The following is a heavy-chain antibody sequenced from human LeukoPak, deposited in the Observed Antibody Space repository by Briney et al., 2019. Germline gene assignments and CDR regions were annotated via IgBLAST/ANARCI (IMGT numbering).Heavy chain of an antibody. Sequence: GGSLRLSCAASGFTFSDYYMSWIRQAPGKGLEWVSYISSSGSTIYYADSVKGRLTVSRDNSRNMLYLEMNSLRAEDTAVYYCAKFQANYYDSSGYGCFDYWGQGVLVTVSS. CDR3: AKFQANYYDSSGYGCFDY. J-gene: IGHJ4*02. CDR2: ISSSGSTI. V-gene: IGHV3-11*01. CDR1: GFTFSDYY. D-gene: IGHD3-22*01.